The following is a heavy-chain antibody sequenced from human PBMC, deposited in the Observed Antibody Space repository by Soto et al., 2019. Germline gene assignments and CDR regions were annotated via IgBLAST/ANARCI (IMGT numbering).Heavy chain of an antibody. CDR1: GFTFSSYA. CDR2: ISYDGSNK. Sequence: QVQLVESGGGVVQPGRSLRLSCAASGFTFSSYAMHWVRQAPGKGLEWVAVISYDGSNKYYADSVKGRFTISRDNSKNTLYLQMNSLRAEDTAVYYCARVPRAVRHRNYGMVVWGQGTTVTVSS. J-gene: IGHJ6*02. V-gene: IGHV3-30-3*01. D-gene: IGHD3-10*01. CDR3: ARVPRAVRHRNYGMVV.